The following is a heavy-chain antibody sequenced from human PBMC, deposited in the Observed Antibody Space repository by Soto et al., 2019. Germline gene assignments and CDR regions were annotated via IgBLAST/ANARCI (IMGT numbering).Heavy chain of an antibody. CDR1: GYTFTSYY. Sequence: GASVKVSCKASGYTFTSYYMHWVRQAPGQGLEWMGIINPSGGSTSYAQKSQGRVTMTRDTSTSTVYMELSSLRSEDTAVYYCAAFDWLLSSPAHWGQGTLVTVSS. CDR3: AAFDWLLSSPAH. V-gene: IGHV1-46*01. D-gene: IGHD3-9*01. J-gene: IGHJ4*02. CDR2: INPSGGST.